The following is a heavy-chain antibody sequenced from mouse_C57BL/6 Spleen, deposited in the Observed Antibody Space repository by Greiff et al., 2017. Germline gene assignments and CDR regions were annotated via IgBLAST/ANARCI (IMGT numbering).Heavy chain of an antibody. V-gene: IGHV1-22*01. J-gene: IGHJ3*01. D-gene: IGHD2-4*01. CDR1: GYTFTDYN. CDR2: INPNNGGT. CDR3: ARLGDYDGAY. Sequence: EVQLQQSGPELVKPGASVKMSCTASGYTFTDYNMHWVKQSHGKSLGWLGFINPNNGGTSYNQNFKGKDTLTVNKSSSTAYMELRRLTSDDSAVYYCARLGDYDGAYWGQGTLVTVSA.